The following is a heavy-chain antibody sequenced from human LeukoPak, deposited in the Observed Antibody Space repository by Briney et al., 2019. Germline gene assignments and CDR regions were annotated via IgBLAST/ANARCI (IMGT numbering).Heavy chain of an antibody. CDR2: ICISGTT. CDR3: ASSEWELRGMAIDY. D-gene: IGHD1-26*01. V-gene: IGHV4-61*02. J-gene: IGHJ4*02. Sequence: EISETLSLTCTVSGGSIRSGGYYWSWIRQPAGKGLEWIGRICISGTTNYNPSLKSRVTISIDTSKNQFSLKLSSVTAADTAVYYCASSEWELRGMAIDYWGQGTLVTVSS. CDR1: GGSIRSGGYY.